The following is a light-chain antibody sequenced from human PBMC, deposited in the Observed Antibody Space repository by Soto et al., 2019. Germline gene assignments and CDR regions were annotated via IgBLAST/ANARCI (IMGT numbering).Light chain of an antibody. V-gene: IGKV3-15*01. CDR3: QQYNNWPLT. Sequence: EIVTTQSPATLSVSPGERATLSCRASQSVSSDLAWYQQKPGQAPRLLIYGASTRATGIPARFSGSGSGTEFTLTISSLQSEDFALYYCQQYNNWPLTFGGGTKVEIK. CDR1: QSVSSD. CDR2: GAS. J-gene: IGKJ4*01.